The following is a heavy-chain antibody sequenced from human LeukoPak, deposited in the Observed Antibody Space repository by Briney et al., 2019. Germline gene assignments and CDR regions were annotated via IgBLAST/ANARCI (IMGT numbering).Heavy chain of an antibody. J-gene: IGHJ4*02. CDR3: ARVAKRSSTSCCDFDY. CDR1: GFTFSSYS. D-gene: IGHD2-2*01. Sequence: PGGSLRLSCAASGFTFSSYSMNWVRQAPGKGLEWVSSISSSRSYIYYADSVKGRFTISRDNAKNSLYLQMNSLRAEDTAVYYCARVAKRSSTSCCDFDYWGQGTLVTVSS. V-gene: IGHV3-21*01. CDR2: ISSSRSYI.